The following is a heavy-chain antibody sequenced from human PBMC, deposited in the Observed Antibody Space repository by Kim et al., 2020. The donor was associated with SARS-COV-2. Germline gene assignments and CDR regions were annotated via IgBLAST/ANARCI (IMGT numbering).Heavy chain of an antibody. V-gene: IGHV3-48*04. CDR3: VRGGYSGSYSDY. D-gene: IGHD1-26*01. Sequence: YYSDSVEGRLTISRENARNLLYLQMNNLRAEDTAVYYCVRGGYSGSYSDYWGQGTLVTVSS. J-gene: IGHJ4*02.